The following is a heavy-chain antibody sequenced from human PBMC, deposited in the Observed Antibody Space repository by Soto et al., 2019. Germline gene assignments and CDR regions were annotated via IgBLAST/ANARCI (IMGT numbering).Heavy chain of an antibody. J-gene: IGHJ3*02. V-gene: IGHV3-30*03. Sequence: QVQLVESGGGVVQLGRSLRLSCAASGFTFSRYGMHWVRQAPGKGLEWVAVISYDGSNKYYADSVKGRFTISRDNSKNTLYLQMNSLRAEDTAVYSCALQFGIDKAFDIWGQGTMLTVSS. CDR2: ISYDGSNK. CDR1: GFTFSRYG. D-gene: IGHD3-16*01. CDR3: ALQFGIDKAFDI.